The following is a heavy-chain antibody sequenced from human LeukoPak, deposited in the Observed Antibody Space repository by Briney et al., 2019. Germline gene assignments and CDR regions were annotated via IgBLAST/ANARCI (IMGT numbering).Heavy chain of an antibody. Sequence: SETLSLTCTVSGYSISSGYYWGWIRQPPGKGLEWIGYIYYSGSTNYNPSLKSRVTISVDTSKNQFSLKLSSVTAADTAVYYCAQTIQNQWLNFDYWGQGTLVTVSS. CDR1: GYSISSGYY. CDR2: IYYSGST. CDR3: AQTIQNQWLNFDY. D-gene: IGHD6-19*01. J-gene: IGHJ4*02. V-gene: IGHV4-38-2*02.